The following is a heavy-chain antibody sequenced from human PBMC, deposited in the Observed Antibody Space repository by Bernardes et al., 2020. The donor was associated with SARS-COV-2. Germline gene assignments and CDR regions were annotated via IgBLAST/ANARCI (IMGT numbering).Heavy chain of an antibody. Sequence: SEPLSLTCDVYGGSFSGYYWSWIRQPPGKGLEWIGEINHSGSTNYNPSLKSRVTISVDTSKNQFSLKLSSVTAADTAVYYCARGGHLRYFDWSYYYYGMDVWGQGTTVTVSS. CDR3: ARGGHLRYFDWSYYYYGMDV. CDR2: INHSGST. V-gene: IGHV4-34*01. CDR1: GGSFSGYY. D-gene: IGHD3-9*01. J-gene: IGHJ6*02.